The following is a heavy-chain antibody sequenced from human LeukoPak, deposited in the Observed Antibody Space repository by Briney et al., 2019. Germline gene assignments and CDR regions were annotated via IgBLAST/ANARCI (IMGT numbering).Heavy chain of an antibody. CDR1: GFTFSSYA. CDR2: ISGSGGST. J-gene: IGHJ4*02. CDR3: AKDFDAGKLDDFWSGYYSFDY. D-gene: IGHD3-3*01. V-gene: IGHV3-23*01. Sequence: GGSLRLSCAASGFTFSSYAMSWVRQAPGKGLEWASAISGSGGSTYYADSVKGRFTISRDNSKNTLYLQMNSLRAEDTAVYYCAKDFDAGKLDDFWSGYYSFDYWGQGTLVTVSS.